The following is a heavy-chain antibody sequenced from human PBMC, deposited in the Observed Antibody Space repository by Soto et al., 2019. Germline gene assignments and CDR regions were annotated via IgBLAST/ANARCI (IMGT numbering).Heavy chain of an antibody. D-gene: IGHD3-10*01. Sequence: TLSLTCTVSGCSISSGGYYWSWIRQHPGKGLEWIGYIYYSGSTYYNPSLKSRVTISVDTSKNQFSLKLSSVTAAGTAVYYCARDLYGSGSYYYYYYGMDVWGQGTTVTVSS. CDR2: IYYSGST. J-gene: IGHJ6*02. CDR1: GCSISSGGYY. V-gene: IGHV4-31*03. CDR3: ARDLYGSGSYYYYYYGMDV.